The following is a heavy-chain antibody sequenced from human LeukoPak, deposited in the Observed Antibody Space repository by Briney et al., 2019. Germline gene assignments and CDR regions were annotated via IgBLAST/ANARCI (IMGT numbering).Heavy chain of an antibody. CDR1: GYTFISYN. J-gene: IGHJ4*02. V-gene: IGHV1-8*01. CDR3: ARGVPLGYCTYGVCYPPYYFDY. D-gene: IGHD2-8*01. CDR2: VNPRSGDA. Sequence: ASVKVSCKASGYTFISYNINWLRQATGQGLEWMGWVNPRSGDAGYLQKFQGRLTITRDSSIDTAYMDLSGLNSEDTAVYYCARGVPLGYCTYGVCYPPYYFDYWGQGTLITASS.